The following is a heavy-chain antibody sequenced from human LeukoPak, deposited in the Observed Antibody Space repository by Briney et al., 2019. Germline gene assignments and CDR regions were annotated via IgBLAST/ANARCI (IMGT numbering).Heavy chain of an antibody. V-gene: IGHV4-39*01. CDR1: GGSISSSSYY. Sequence: PSETLSLTCTVSGGSISSSSYYWGWIRQPPGKGLEWIGSIYYSGSTYYNPSLKSRVTISVDTSKNQFSLKLSSVTAADTAVYYCARYQLLRGDYWGQGTLVTVSS. CDR2: IYYSGST. D-gene: IGHD2-2*01. J-gene: IGHJ4*02. CDR3: ARYQLLRGDY.